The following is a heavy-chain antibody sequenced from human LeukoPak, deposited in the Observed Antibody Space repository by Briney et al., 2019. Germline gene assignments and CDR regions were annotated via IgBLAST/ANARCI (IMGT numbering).Heavy chain of an antibody. CDR1: GFTFSSYA. J-gene: IGHJ4*02. CDR2: ICGSGGST. Sequence: GGSLRLSCAASGFTFSSYAMRWVRQAPGKGLEGVSAICGSGGSTYYADSVKGRLTISRDNSKNTLYLQMNSLRAEDTAVYYCAKGGPARPTWGQGTLVTVSS. D-gene: IGHD2-2*01. CDR3: AKGGPARPT. V-gene: IGHV3-23*01.